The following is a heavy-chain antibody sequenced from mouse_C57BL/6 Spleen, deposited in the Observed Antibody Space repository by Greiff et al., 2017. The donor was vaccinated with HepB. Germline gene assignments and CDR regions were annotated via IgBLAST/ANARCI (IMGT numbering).Heavy chain of an antibody. CDR3: AGGVSDGSRYDYAMDY. Sequence: QVQLQQPGAELVKPGASVKLSCKASGYTFTSYWMHWVKQRPGRGLEWIGRIDPNSGGTKYNEKFKSKATLTVDKPSSTAYMQLSSLTSEDSAVYYCAGGVSDGSRYDYAMDYWGQGTSVTVSS. V-gene: IGHV1-72*01. J-gene: IGHJ4*01. CDR1: GYTFTSYW. D-gene: IGHD1-1*01. CDR2: IDPNSGGT.